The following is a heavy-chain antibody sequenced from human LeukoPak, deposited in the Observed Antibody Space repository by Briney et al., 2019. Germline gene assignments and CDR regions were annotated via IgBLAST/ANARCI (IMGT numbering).Heavy chain of an antibody. CDR2: IYHSGST. CDR3: ARARYCSSTSCRNYYYYYMDV. D-gene: IGHD2-2*01. CDR1: GGSISSGSYS. Sequence: SETLSLTCAVSGGSISSGSYSWSWIRQPPGKGLEWIGYIYHSGSTYYNPSLKSRVTISVDRSKNQFSLKLSSVTAADTAVYYCARARYCSSTSCRNYYYYYMDVWGKGTTVTVSS. V-gene: IGHV4-30-2*01. J-gene: IGHJ6*03.